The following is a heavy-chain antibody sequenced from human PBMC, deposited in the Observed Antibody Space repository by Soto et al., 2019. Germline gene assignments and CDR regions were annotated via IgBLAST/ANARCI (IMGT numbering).Heavy chain of an antibody. J-gene: IGHJ4*02. D-gene: IGHD3-9*01. CDR1: GGSIISNNHY. Sequence: QLQLRESGPGLVKPSETLSLTCTVSGGSIISNNHYWGWLRQPPGKGLEWIGNIYCSGTTYYNPSLKSRVTMSVDTSKGQFSLKLSSMTVADTAVYFCARRSTISRGFDYWGQGTLVTVSS. CDR3: ARRSTISRGFDY. CDR2: IYCSGTT. V-gene: IGHV4-39*01.